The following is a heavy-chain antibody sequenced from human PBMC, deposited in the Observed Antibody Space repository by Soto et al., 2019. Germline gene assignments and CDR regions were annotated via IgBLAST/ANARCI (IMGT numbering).Heavy chain of an antibody. V-gene: IGHV5-51*01. CDR2: IYPGDSDT. J-gene: IGHJ6*02. Sequence: PGESLKISCKGSGYSFTSYWIGWVRQMPGKGLEWMGIIYPGDSDTRYSPSFQGQVTISADKSISTAYLQWSSLKASDTAMYYCARGGWMVKYADYYYGMDVWGQGTTVTVSS. CDR1: GYSFTSYW. CDR3: ARGGWMVKYADYYYGMDV. D-gene: IGHD6-19*01.